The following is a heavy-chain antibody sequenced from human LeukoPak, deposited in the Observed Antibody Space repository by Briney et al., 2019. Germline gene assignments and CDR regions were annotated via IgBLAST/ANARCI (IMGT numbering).Heavy chain of an antibody. Sequence: GASLKVSFKASGYTFTSYGSGWVRQAPGQWIEWMGWISAYNGNTNYAQKLQGRVTMTTDTSTSTAYMELRSLRSDDTAVYYCARVVPAAVFDYWGQGTLGTVSS. J-gene: IGHJ4*02. D-gene: IGHD2-2*01. CDR3: ARVVPAAVFDY. CDR1: GYTFTSYG. CDR2: ISAYNGNT. V-gene: IGHV1-18*04.